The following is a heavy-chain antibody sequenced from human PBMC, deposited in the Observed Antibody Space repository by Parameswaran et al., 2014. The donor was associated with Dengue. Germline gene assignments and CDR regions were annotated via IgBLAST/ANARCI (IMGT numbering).Heavy chain of an antibody. CDR2: ISSSSSTI. CDR3: ARDHPYGDYDPGYFDY. V-gene: IGHV3-48*02. J-gene: IGHJ4*02. Sequence: KWIRQPQEGLEWVSYISSSSSTIYYADSVKGRFTISRDNAKNSLYLQMNSLRDEDTAVYYCARDHPYGDYDPGYFDYWGQGTLVTVSS. D-gene: IGHD4-17*01.